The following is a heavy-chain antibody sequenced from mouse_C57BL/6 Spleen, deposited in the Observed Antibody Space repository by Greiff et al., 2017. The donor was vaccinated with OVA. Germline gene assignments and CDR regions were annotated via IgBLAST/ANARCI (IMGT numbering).Heavy chain of an antibody. D-gene: IGHD1-1*01. CDR2: IYPGSGST. J-gene: IGHJ2*01. CDR3: SRDPLFITTVGDYFDY. CDR1: GYTFTSYW. Sequence: VQLQQPGAELVKPGASVKMSCKASGYTFTSYWITWVKQRPGQGLEWIGDIYPGSGSTNYNEKFKSKATLTVDTSSSTAYMQLSSLTSEDSAVYDCSRDPLFITTVGDYFDYWGQGTTLTVSS. V-gene: IGHV1-55*01.